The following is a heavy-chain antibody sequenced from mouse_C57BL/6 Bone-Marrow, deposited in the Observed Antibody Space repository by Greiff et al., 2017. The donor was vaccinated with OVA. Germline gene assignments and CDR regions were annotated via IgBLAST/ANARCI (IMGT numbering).Heavy chain of an antibody. V-gene: IGHV1-5*01. CDR3: TNSYYYGSSHWYFDV. J-gene: IGHJ1*03. D-gene: IGHD1-1*01. CDR2: IYPGNSDT. Sequence: EVQLQQSGTVLARPGASVKMSCKTSGYTFTSYWMHWVKQRPGQGLEWIGAIYPGNSDTSYNQKFKGKAKLTAVTSASTAYMELSSLTNEDSAVYYCTNSYYYGSSHWYFDVWGTGTTVTVSS. CDR1: GYTFTSYW.